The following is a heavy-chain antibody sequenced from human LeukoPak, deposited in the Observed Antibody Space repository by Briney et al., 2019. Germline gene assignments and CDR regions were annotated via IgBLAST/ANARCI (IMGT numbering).Heavy chain of an antibody. CDR1: GGSIKCFY. CDR3: GGGGSLDYMVV. CDR2: IYYSGRT. J-gene: IGHJ6*03. Sequence: KPSETLSLTCSVSGGSIKCFYWMWMGQPPGKGREGWGYIYYSGRTHYNPSLKSRVTISVDAFKKQFSLTLSSVTAADTGVYFWGGGGSLDYMVVWGKGTTVTVSS. V-gene: IGHV4-59*12. D-gene: IGHD6-13*01.